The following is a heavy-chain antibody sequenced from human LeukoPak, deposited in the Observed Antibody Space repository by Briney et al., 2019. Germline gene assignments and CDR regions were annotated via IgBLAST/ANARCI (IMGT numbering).Heavy chain of an antibody. Sequence: GGSLRLSCAASGFTFSSYAMSWVRQAPGEGLEWVSAISGSGGSTYYADSVKGRFTISRDNSKNTLYLQMNSLRAEDTAVYYCAKEDHDFWSGYYARRGGDYFDYWGQGTLVTVSS. J-gene: IGHJ4*02. CDR3: AKEDHDFWSGYYARRGGDYFDY. D-gene: IGHD3-3*01. CDR2: ISGSGGST. V-gene: IGHV3-23*01. CDR1: GFTFSSYA.